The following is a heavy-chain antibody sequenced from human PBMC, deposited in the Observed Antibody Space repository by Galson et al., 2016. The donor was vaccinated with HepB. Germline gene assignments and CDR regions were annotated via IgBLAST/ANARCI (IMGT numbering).Heavy chain of an antibody. CDR1: GGTFNNYA. D-gene: IGHD3-22*01. Sequence: SVKVSCKASGGTFNNYAVIWVRQAPGQGLEWMGGIIPLFGTTNYAQKFRGSVTITADESTSTAYMDLSSLRSEDTAVYYCARLGYYDPIAPQKGAFDIWGQGTMVTVSS. CDR3: ARLGYYDPIAPQKGAFDI. J-gene: IGHJ3*02. V-gene: IGHV1-69*13. CDR2: IIPLFGTT.